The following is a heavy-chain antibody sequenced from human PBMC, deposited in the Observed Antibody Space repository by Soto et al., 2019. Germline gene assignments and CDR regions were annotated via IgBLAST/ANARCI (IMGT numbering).Heavy chain of an antibody. CDR1: GGSIRDYY. J-gene: IGHJ5*02. Sequence: SETLSLTCTVSGGSIRDYYWSWIRQPAGKGLEWIGRIYDTGSVNYNPSLKSRVSMSVDTSQNQLSLKLSPVTAADTAVYYCARVQRYSGSYRWFDPWGQGTLVTVSS. CDR2: IYDTGSV. CDR3: ARVQRYSGSYRWFDP. V-gene: IGHV4-4*07. D-gene: IGHD5-12*01.